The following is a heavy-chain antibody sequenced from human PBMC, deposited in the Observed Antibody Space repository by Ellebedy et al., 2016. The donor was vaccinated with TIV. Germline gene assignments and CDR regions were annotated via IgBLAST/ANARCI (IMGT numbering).Heavy chain of an antibody. J-gene: IGHJ4*02. V-gene: IGHV3-33*01. Sequence: PGGSLRLSCAASGFTFSIYGMHWVRQAPGKGLEWVAVMWYDGSREYYADSVKGRFTVSRDNSKNTLFLQINSLRTEDTAVYYCASERSCYDFDYWGQGTLVTVSA. D-gene: IGHD5-12*01. CDR3: ASERSCYDFDY. CDR2: MWYDGSRE. CDR1: GFTFSIYG.